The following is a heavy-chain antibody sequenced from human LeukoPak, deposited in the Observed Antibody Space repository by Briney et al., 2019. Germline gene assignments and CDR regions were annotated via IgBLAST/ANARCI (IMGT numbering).Heavy chain of an antibody. J-gene: IGHJ6*02. CDR2: ISTSGGST. V-gene: IGHV3-23*01. D-gene: IGHD2-2*01. Sequence: GGSLRLSCAASEFTFSSYAMSWVRQAPGKGLEWVSSISTSGGSTYYADSVKGRFTISRDNSKNTLYLQMNSLRAEDTAVYYCAGPLPAAYYYGMDVWGQGTTVTVSS. CDR3: AGPLPAAYYYGMDV. CDR1: EFTFSSYA.